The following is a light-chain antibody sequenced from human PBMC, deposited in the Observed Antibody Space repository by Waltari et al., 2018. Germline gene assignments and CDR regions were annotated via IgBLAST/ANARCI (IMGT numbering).Light chain of an antibody. CDR1: SNHVGKTG. CDR3: CSWDDSLSVYV. CDR2: RNN. Sequence: QAGLTQPPSVSKGLRQTATLTCTGNSNHVGKTGATWLQQHQGLPPKLLSYRNNNRPSGVSERFSASRVANTASLTITGLQPEDEAAYYCCSWDDSLSVYVFGPGTWVTVL. J-gene: IGLJ1*01. V-gene: IGLV10-54*04.